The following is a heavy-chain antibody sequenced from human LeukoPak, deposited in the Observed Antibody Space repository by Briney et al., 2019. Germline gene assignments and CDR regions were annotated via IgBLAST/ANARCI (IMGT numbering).Heavy chain of an antibody. D-gene: IGHD1-26*01. V-gene: IGHV3-13*01. CDR2: IGTAGDT. Sequence: PGGSLRLSCAASGFTFSDYDMHWVRQATGKGLEWVSAIGTAGDTYYTGSVKGRFTISRENAKNSLYLQMNSLRAEDTAVYYCARGRGSYYYFDYWGQGTLVTVSS. J-gene: IGHJ4*02. CDR3: ARGRGSYYYFDY. CDR1: GFTFSDYD.